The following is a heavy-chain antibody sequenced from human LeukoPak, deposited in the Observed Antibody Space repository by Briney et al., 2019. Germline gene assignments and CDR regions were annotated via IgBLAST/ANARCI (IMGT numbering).Heavy chain of an antibody. J-gene: IGHJ6*02. V-gene: IGHV7-4-1*02. CDR3: ASFGATMVRGAPRSRYGMDV. Sequence: ASVKVSCKASGYTFTSYAMNWVRQAPGQGLEWMGWINTNTGNPTYAQGFTGRFVFSLDTSVSTPYLQISSLKAEDTAVYYCASFGATMVRGAPRSRYGMDVWGQGTTVTVSS. D-gene: IGHD3-10*01. CDR2: INTNTGNP. CDR1: GYTFTSYA.